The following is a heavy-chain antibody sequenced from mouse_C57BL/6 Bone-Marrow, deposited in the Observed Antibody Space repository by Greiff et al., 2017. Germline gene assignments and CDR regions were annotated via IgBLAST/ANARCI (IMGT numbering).Heavy chain of an antibody. CDR1: GFNIKDYY. V-gene: IGHV14-2*01. CDR3: ARALRSWFAY. CDR2: IDPEDGET. D-gene: IGHD1-1*01. Sequence: VQLQQSGAELVKPGASVKLSCTASGFNIKDYYMPWVKQRTEQGLEWMGRIDPEDGETKYAQKFQGKATITADTSSNSAYRQLSSLTSEYTAVYYCARALRSWFAYWGQGTLVSVSA. J-gene: IGHJ3*01.